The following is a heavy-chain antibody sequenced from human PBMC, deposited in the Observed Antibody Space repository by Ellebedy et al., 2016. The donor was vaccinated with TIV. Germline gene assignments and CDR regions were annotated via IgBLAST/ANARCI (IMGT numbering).Heavy chain of an antibody. CDR1: KSTFLGYA. J-gene: IGHJ4*02. Sequence: PGGSLRLSCAASKSTFLGYAMHRVRQAPGKGLEWVTVISYDGGDEYYADSVKGRFTISRDNSKNTLYLQMNSLRAEDTAVYYCARDRETWFGDPTGLDYWGQGTLVTVSS. D-gene: IGHD3-10*01. CDR3: ARDRETWFGDPTGLDY. CDR2: ISYDGGDE. V-gene: IGHV3-30-3*01.